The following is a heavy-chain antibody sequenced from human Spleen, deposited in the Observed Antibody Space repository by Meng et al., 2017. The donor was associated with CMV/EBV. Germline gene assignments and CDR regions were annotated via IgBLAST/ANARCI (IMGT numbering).Heavy chain of an antibody. D-gene: IGHD4-23*01. J-gene: IGHJ4*02. CDR1: GGSISSYY. CDR2: IYYSGST. V-gene: IGHV4-59*01. CDR3: ARDGGVVRGFDY. Sequence: SETLSLTCTVSGGSISSYYWSWIRQPPGKGLEWIGYIYYSGSTNYNPSLKSRVTISVDTSKNQFSLKLSSVTAADTAVYYCARDGGVVRGFDYWGQGALVTVSS.